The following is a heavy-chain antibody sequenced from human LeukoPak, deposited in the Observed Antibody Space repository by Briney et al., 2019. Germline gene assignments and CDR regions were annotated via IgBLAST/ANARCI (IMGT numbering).Heavy chain of an antibody. J-gene: IGHJ6*03. Sequence: PSETLSLTCTVSGGSISSGGYYWSWIRQPPGKGLEWIGYIYHSGSTYYNPSLKSRVTISVDTSKNQFSLKLSSVTAADTAVYYCARAGGRLSYYYYYMDVWGKGTTVTVSS. CDR1: GGSISSGGYY. V-gene: IGHV4-30-2*01. CDR2: IYHSGST. CDR3: ARAGGRLSYYYYYMDV. D-gene: IGHD1-1*01.